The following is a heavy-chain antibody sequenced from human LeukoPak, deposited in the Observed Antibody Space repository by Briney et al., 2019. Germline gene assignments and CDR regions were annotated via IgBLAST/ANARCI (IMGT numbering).Heavy chain of an antibody. J-gene: IGHJ3*02. D-gene: IGHD4-23*01. Sequence: PGGSLRLSCAASGFTFSSYWMSWVRQAPGKGLEWVANTKQDGSEKYYVDSVKGRFTISRDNAKNSLYLQMNSLRAEDTAVYYCARSINYGGNSDAFDIWGQGTMVTVSS. CDR3: ARSINYGGNSDAFDI. CDR2: TKQDGSEK. V-gene: IGHV3-7*01. CDR1: GFTFSSYW.